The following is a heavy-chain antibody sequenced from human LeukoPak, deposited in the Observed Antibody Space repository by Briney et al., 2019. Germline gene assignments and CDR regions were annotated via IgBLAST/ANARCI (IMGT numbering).Heavy chain of an antibody. V-gene: IGHV3-66*01. Sequence: PGGSLRLSCAASGFTVSSNYMSWVRQAPGKGLEWVSVIYSGGSTYYADSVKGRFTISRDNSKNTLYLQMNSLRAEDTAVYYCAREKWIQLRSDYYYYGMDVWGQGTTVTVSS. J-gene: IGHJ6*02. CDR1: GFTVSSNY. CDR2: IYSGGST. D-gene: IGHD5-18*01. CDR3: AREKWIQLRSDYYYYGMDV.